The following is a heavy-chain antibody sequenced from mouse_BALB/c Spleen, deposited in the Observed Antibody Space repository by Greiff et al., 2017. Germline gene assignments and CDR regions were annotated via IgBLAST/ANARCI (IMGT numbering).Heavy chain of an antibody. CDR2: ISSGGSYT. Sequence: EVMLVESGGDLVKPGGSLKLSCAASGFTFSSYGMSWVRQTPDKRLEWVATISSGGSYTYYPDSVKGRFTISRDNAKNTLYLQMSSLKSEDTAMYYCARHYNSDDGWFAYWGQGTLVTVSA. J-gene: IGHJ3*01. CDR1: GFTFSSYG. CDR3: ARHYNSDDGWFAY. V-gene: IGHV5-6*02. D-gene: IGHD2-12*01.